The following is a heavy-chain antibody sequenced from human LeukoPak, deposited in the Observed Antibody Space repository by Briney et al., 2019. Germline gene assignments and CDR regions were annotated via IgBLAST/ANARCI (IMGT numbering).Heavy chain of an antibody. D-gene: IGHD3-10*01. CDR1: GGSISSGGYY. V-gene: IGHV4-31*03. J-gene: IGHJ4*02. Sequence: SETLSLTCTVSGGSISSGGYYWNWIRQHPGKGLEWIGYIYYSGSTYYNPSLKSRVSISVDTSKNQFSLKLSSVTGADTAVYYCASQINYYGSGSYYSYWGQGTLVTVSS. CDR2: IYYSGST. CDR3: ASQINYYGSGSYYSY.